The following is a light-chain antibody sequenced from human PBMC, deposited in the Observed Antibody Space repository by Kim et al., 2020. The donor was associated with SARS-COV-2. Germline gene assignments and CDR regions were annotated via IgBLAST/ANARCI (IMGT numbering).Light chain of an antibody. CDR3: QQYNNWPPLT. CDR1: QGVRST. V-gene: IGKV3-15*01. CDR2: GAS. J-gene: IGKJ4*01. Sequence: SPGERPTLSCRASQGVRSTVAWYQQKPGQAPRLRIYGASTRATGIPARFSGSGSGTDFTLTINRLQSEDFAVYYCQQYNNWPPLTFGGGTKVDIK.